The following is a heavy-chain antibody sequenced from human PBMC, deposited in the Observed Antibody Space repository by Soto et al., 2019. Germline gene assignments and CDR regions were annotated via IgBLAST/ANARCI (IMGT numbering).Heavy chain of an antibody. J-gene: IGHJ6*02. CDR3: ARIKWGLDYYNGMDV. CDR1: GYSVSDYF. V-gene: IGHV1-2*02. Sequence: GASVKFSCKASGYSVSDYFIQWVRQAPGQGLEWVAWINPKTAATNYAKKFQGRVSLTWDTSFSTAYMEVTRLRPDDTAVYYCARIKWGLDYYNGMDVWGQGTTVTVSS. CDR2: INPKTAAT. D-gene: IGHD1-26*01.